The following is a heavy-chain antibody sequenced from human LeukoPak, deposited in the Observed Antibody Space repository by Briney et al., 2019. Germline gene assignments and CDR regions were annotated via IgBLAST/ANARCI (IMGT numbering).Heavy chain of an antibody. CDR1: GYTFSGYY. CDR2: INPNSGDT. V-gene: IGHV1-2*02. Sequence: ASVKVSCTASGYTFSGYYMHWVRQAPGQGLEWMGWINPNSGDTNFAQKFQGRVTMTRDTSISAIYMELSRLRSDDTAVYYCARDGNFDNWGQGTLVTVSS. D-gene: IGHD1-26*01. CDR3: ARDGNFDN. J-gene: IGHJ4*02.